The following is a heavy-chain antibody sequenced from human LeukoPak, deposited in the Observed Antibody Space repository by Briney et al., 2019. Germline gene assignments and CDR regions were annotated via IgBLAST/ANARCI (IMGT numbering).Heavy chain of an antibody. CDR3: ARVTIFGVVANWFDP. CDR1: GFTFSSYE. J-gene: IGHJ5*02. CDR2: INHSGST. V-gene: IGHV4-34*01. Sequence: PGGSLRLSCAASGFTFSSYEMNWVRQPPGKGLEWIGEINHSGSTNYNPSLKSRVTISVDTSKNQFSLKLSSVTAADTAVYYCARVTIFGVVANWFDPWGQGTLVTVSS. D-gene: IGHD3-3*01.